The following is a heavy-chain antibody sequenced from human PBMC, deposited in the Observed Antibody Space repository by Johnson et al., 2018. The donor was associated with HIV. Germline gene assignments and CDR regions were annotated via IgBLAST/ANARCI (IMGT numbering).Heavy chain of an antibody. CDR3: ARDRRFGELFPGAFDI. CDR2: ISWNSGSI. Sequence: VQLVESGGGVVQPGRSLRLSCAASGFSFSNYAMNWVRQAPGKGLEWVSGISWNSGSIGYADSVKGRFTISRDNAKNSLYLQMNSLRAEDTAVYYWARDRRFGELFPGAFDIWGQGTMVTVSS. CDR1: GFSFSNYA. D-gene: IGHD3-10*01. V-gene: IGHV3-9*01. J-gene: IGHJ3*02.